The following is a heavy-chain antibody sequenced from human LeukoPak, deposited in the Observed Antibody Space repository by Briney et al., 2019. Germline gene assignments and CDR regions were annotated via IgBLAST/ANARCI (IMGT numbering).Heavy chain of an antibody. D-gene: IGHD2-8*01. J-gene: IGHJ5*02. V-gene: IGHV1-69*10. CDR3: ARGGMNRKCTNGVCSQNWFDP. CDR1: GGTFSIYA. Sequence: SVKVSFKASGGTFSIYAISWVRQAPGQGLEWMGRIIPIFGIANYAQKFQGRVTITADKSTSTAYMELSSLRSEDTAVYYCARGGMNRKCTNGVCSQNWFDPWGQGTLVTVSS. CDR2: IIPIFGIA.